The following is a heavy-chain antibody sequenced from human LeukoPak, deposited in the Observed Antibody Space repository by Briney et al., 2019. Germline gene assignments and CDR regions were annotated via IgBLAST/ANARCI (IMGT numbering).Heavy chain of an antibody. Sequence: VASVKVSCKASGGTFSSYAISWVRQAPGQGLEWMGGIIPIFGTANYAQKFQGRVTITTDESTSTAYVELSSLRSEDTAVYYCAISYCGGDCAFDIWGQGKMVTVSS. CDR1: GGTFSSYA. CDR2: IIPIFGTA. J-gene: IGHJ3*02. D-gene: IGHD2-21*01. CDR3: AISYCGGDCAFDI. V-gene: IGHV1-69*05.